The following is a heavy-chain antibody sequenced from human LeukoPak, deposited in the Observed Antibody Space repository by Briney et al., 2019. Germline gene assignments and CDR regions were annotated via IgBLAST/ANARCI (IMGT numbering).Heavy chain of an antibody. CDR2: INSDGINT. CDR1: GFTFSNYW. D-gene: IGHD3-22*01. J-gene: IGHJ5*02. V-gene: IGHV3-74*01. CDR3: ARDLGQYYDTSDNWFDP. Sequence: GSLRLSCAASGFTFSNYWMHWVRQAPGKGLVWVSRINSDGINTSYADSVKGRFTISRDNAKNTLNLQMNSLRAEDTAVYYCARDLGQYYDTSDNWFDPGGQGTLVTVSS.